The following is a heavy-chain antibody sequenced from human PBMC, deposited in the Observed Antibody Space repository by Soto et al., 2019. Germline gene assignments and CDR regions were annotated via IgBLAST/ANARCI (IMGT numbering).Heavy chain of an antibody. CDR2: INHSGST. D-gene: IGHD3-22*01. CDR1: GGSFSGYY. J-gene: IGHJ4*02. CDR3: ARGLMSSGDF. V-gene: IGHV4-34*01. Sequence: PSETLSLTCAVYGGSFSGYYWSWIRQPPGKGLEWIGEINHSGSTNYNPPLKSRVTISVDTSKNQFSLKLSSVTAADPAVYYCARGLMSSGDFRGQGTLVTVSS.